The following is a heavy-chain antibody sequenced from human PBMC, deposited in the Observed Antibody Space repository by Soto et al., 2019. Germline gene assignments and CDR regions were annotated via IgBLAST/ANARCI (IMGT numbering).Heavy chain of an antibody. V-gene: IGHV1-69*01. CDR3: VRARNYDLLTVREYALDV. D-gene: IGHD3-9*01. J-gene: IGHJ6*02. CDR1: GGSFSNYG. Sequence: QVQLVQSGAEVKKPGSSVRVSCKASGGSFSNYGISWVRQAPGQGLEWMGGIMPIFGTANYAQKFQGRVTISADELTSTASLELSSLSSDDTAIYFCVRARNYDLLTVREYALDVWGQGTTVTVS. CDR2: IMPIFGTA.